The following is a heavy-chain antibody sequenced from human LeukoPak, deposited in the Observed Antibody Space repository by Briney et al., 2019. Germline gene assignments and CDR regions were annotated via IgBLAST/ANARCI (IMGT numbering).Heavy chain of an antibody. CDR3: AELGITMIGGV. V-gene: IGHV3-23*01. CDR2: ISDNVGRT. D-gene: IGHD3-10*02. Sequence: GGSLRLSCAASGFTFSSYGMSWVRQAPGKGLEWVSTISDNVGRTYYADSVEGRFTISRDNSKNTLYLQMNSLRAEDTAVYYCAELGITMIGGVWGKGTTVTISS. CDR1: GFTFSSYG. J-gene: IGHJ6*04.